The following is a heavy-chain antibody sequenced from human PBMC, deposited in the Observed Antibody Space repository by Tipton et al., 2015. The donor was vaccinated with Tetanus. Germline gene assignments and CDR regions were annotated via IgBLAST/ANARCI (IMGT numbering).Heavy chain of an antibody. V-gene: IGHV4-59*01. CDR2: IYQNGDA. J-gene: IGHJ4*02. CDR3: AGYRVGWGGRGY. CDR1: GGSISSFY. Sequence: GLVKPSETLSLTCTVSGGSISSFYWYWIRHPPGKGLEWIAYIYQNGDANYNPSLQSRVPISVDTSKNQFSLQLAFVTAADTAVYFCAGYRVGWGGRGYWGQGTLVTVSS. D-gene: IGHD5-24*01.